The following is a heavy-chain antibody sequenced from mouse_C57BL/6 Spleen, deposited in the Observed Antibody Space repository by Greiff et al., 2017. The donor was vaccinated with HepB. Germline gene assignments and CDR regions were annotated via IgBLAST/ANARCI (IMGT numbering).Heavy chain of an antibody. D-gene: IGHD2-14*01. J-gene: IGHJ2*01. Sequence: QVQLQQSGAELVRPGASVTLSCKASGYTFTDYEMHWVKQTPVHGLEWIGAIDPETGGTAYNQKFKGKAILTADKSSSTAYMELRSLTSEDSAVYYCTREEVLDYFDYWGQGTTLTVSS. V-gene: IGHV1-15*01. CDR3: TREEVLDYFDY. CDR1: GYTFTDYE. CDR2: IDPETGGT.